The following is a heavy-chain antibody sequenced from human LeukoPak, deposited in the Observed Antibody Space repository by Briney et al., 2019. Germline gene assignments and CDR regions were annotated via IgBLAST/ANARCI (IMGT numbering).Heavy chain of an antibody. D-gene: IGHD3-16*01. J-gene: IGHJ4*02. CDR1: GGSFSGYY. CDR2: INHSGST. CDR3: ARHVWAPSGGVDDY. V-gene: IGHV4-34*01. Sequence: SETLSLTCAVYGGSFSGYYWSWIRQPPGKGLEWIGEINHSGSTNYNPSLKSRVTISVDTSKNQFSLKLSSVTAADTAVYYCARHVWAPSGGVDDYWGQGTLVTVSS.